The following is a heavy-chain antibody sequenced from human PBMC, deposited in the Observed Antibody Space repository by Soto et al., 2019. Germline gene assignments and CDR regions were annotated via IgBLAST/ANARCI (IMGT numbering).Heavy chain of an antibody. CDR1: GFTFSSYV. D-gene: IGHD2-15*01. CDR3: AKDPFSIVVVVAAY. J-gene: IGHJ4*02. V-gene: IGHV3-23*01. CDR2: ISGSGGST. Sequence: EVQLLESGGGLVQPGGSLSLSCAASGFTFSSYVMSWVRQAPGKGLEWVSAISGSGGSTYYADSVKGRFTISRDNSKNTLYLQMNSLRAEDTAVYYCAKDPFSIVVVVAAYWGQGTLVTVSS.